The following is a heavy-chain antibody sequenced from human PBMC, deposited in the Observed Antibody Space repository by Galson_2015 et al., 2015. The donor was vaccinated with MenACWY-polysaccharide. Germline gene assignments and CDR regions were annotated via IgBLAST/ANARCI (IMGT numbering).Heavy chain of an antibody. V-gene: IGHV4-59*01. D-gene: IGHD6-19*01. Sequence: ETLSLTCTVSGGSISSYYWNWIRPPPGKGLEWVGYINYSGSTNHNPSLKSRVTMSVDTSKNQFSLKLTSVTDADTAVYYCARAIAVAGQRRDFDLWGRGTLVTVSS. CDR3: ARAIAVAGQRRDFDL. J-gene: IGHJ2*01. CDR2: INYSGST. CDR1: GGSISSYY.